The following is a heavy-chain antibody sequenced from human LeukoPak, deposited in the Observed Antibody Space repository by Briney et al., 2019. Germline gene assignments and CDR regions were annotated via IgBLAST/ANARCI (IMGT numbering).Heavy chain of an antibody. V-gene: IGHV3-23*01. D-gene: IGHD1-26*01. Sequence: GGSLRLACAASGFTFSSYAMSWVRQGPGKGLEWVSGISGSGGSTYYADSVKGRFTISRDNSKNTLYLQMNSLRAEDTAVYYCAKDGVASGSYLNWFDPWGQGTLVTVSS. CDR1: GFTFSSYA. CDR3: AKDGVASGSYLNWFDP. J-gene: IGHJ5*02. CDR2: ISGSGGST.